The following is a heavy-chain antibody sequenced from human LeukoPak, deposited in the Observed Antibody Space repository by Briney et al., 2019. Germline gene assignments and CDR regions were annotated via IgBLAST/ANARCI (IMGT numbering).Heavy chain of an antibody. V-gene: IGHV3-7*01. J-gene: IGHJ4*02. CDR1: GFTFSSYS. Sequence: PGGSLRLSCAASGFTFSSYSMTWVRQAPGKGLEWVANIKQDGSEKYYVDSVRGRFTISRDNAKNSLYLQMDSLRAEDTAVYYCARDQTPFVWGQGTLVTVSS. CDR2: IKQDGSEK. CDR3: ARDQTPFV.